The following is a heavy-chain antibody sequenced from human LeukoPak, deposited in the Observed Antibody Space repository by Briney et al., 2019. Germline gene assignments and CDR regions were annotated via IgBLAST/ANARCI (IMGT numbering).Heavy chain of an antibody. CDR2: IYYSGST. Sequence: KPSETLSLTCTVSGGSISSSSYYWGWIRQLPGKGLEWIGSIYYSGSTFYNPSLKSRVTISVDTSKNQFSLKLSSVTATDTAVYFCARQSSTSCYIDYWGQGTLVAVSS. V-gene: IGHV4-39*01. CDR3: ARQSSTSCYIDY. D-gene: IGHD2-2*02. J-gene: IGHJ4*02. CDR1: GGSISSSSYY.